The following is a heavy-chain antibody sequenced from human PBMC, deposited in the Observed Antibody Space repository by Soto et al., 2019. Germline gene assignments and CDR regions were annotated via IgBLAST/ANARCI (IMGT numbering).Heavy chain of an antibody. V-gene: IGHV1-69*13. CDR3: ARGGLAVAGTSGRFDP. D-gene: IGHD6-19*01. CDR1: GGTFSSYA. CDR2: IIPIFGTA. Sequence: SVKVSCTASGGTFSSYAISWVRQAPGQGLEWMGGIIPIFGTANYAQKFQGRVTITADESTSTAYMELSSLRSEDTAVYYCARGGLAVAGTSGRFDPWGKGTLVTV. J-gene: IGHJ5*02.